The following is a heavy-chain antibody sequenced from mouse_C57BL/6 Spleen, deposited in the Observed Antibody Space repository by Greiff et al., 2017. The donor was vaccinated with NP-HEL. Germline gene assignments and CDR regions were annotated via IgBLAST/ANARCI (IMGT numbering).Heavy chain of an antibody. Sequence: QVQLQQSGPELVKPGASVKISCKASGYAFSSSWMNWVKQRPGKGLEWIGRIYPGDGDTNYNGKFKGKATLTADKSSSTAYMQLSSLTSEDSAVYFCARSGGNYHYYAMDYWGQGTSVTVSS. D-gene: IGHD2-1*01. J-gene: IGHJ4*01. V-gene: IGHV1-82*01. CDR1: GYAFSSSW. CDR2: IYPGDGDT. CDR3: ARSGGNYHYYAMDY.